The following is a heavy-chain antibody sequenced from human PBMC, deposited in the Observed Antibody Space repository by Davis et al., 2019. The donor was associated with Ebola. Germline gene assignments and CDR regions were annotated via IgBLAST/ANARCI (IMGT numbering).Heavy chain of an antibody. CDR1: GFTFSSYS. J-gene: IGHJ4*02. V-gene: IGHV3-21*04. Sequence: GESLKISCAASGFTFSSYSMNWVRQAPGKGLEWVSFISSSSKYIYYTDSVKVRFTISRDNAKNSVYLEMNSLRAEDTAVYYCARDRGYYYDSSGYYYGYYFDYWGQGTLVTVSS. CDR3: ARDRGYYYDSSGYYYGYYFDY. CDR2: ISSSSKYI. D-gene: IGHD3-22*01.